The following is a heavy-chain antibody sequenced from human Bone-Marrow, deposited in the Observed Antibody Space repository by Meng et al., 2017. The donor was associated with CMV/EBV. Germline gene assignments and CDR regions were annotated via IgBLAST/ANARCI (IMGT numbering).Heavy chain of an antibody. D-gene: IGHD3-3*01. CDR3: LRDYDFWSRGGY. V-gene: IGHV3-20*01. J-gene: IGHJ4*02. CDR2: INWNGGST. CDR1: GFTFDDYG. Sequence: GESLKISCAASGFTFDDYGMSWVRQAPGKGLEWVSGINWNGGSTGYADSVKGRFTISRDNAKNSLYLQMNSLRAEDTALYHCLRDYDFWSRGGYWGQGTLVTGSS.